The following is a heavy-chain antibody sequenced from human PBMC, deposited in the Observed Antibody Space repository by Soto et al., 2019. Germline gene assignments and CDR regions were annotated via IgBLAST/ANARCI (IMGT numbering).Heavy chain of an antibody. J-gene: IGHJ5*02. Sequence: QVQLVQSGAEVKKPGSSVKVSCKASGSTFSSYAISWVRQAPGQGLEWMGGVIPIFGTAHYAQKCPCRITITADKSTSTAYRELSSLRPDDTSIYYCARLLSLPERFDTCGPGTRVTVSS. CDR1: GSTFSSYA. CDR3: ARLLSLPERFDT. V-gene: IGHV1-69*06. D-gene: IGHD1-26*01. CDR2: VIPIFGTA.